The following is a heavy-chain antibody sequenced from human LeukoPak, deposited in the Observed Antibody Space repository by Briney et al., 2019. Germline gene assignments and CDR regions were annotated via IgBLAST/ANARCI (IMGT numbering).Heavy chain of an antibody. V-gene: IGHV1-69*13. D-gene: IGHD3/OR15-3a*01. J-gene: IGHJ4*02. CDR2: IIPIFGTA. Sequence: SVKVSCKASGGTFSSYAISWVRQAPGQGLEWMGGIIPIFGTANYTQKFQGRVTITADEPMSTAYMELSSLRSEDTAVYYCARDGKSLLDPFDYWGQGTLVTVSS. CDR3: ARDGKSLLDPFDY. CDR1: GGTFSSYA.